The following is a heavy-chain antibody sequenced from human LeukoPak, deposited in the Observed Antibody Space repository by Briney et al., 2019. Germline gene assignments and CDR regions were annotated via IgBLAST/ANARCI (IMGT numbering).Heavy chain of an antibody. CDR2: IRYDESNT. Sequence: GGSLRLSCAASGFIFTNYWTTWVRQAPGKGLEWVAFIRYDESNTFYADSVKGRFTISRDNSKNTLYLQMNSLRAEDTAVYYCAKDRSGSYSQGLDYWGQGTLVTVSS. D-gene: IGHD1-26*01. CDR3: AKDRSGSYSQGLDY. J-gene: IGHJ4*02. V-gene: IGHV3-30*02. CDR1: GFIFTNYW.